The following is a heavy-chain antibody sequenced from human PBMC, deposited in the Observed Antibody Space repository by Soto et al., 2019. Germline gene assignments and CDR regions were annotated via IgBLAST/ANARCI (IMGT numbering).Heavy chain of an antibody. CDR2: INPSGGST. J-gene: IGHJ4*02. Sequence: ASVKVSCKASGYTFTSYYMHWVRQAPGQGLEWMGIINPSGGSTSYAQKYQGRVTMTRDTSTSTVSMELSSLSSGDTAVYYCARDPGTLRAFDYWGQGTLVTVSS. V-gene: IGHV1-46*03. D-gene: IGHD4-17*01. CDR1: GYTFTSYY. CDR3: ARDPGTLRAFDY.